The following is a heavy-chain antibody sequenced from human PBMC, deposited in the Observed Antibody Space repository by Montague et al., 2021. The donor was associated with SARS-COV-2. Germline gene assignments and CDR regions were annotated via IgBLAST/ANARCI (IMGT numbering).Heavy chain of an antibody. CDR3: ARVRYYGSGTSLGMDV. D-gene: IGHD3-10*01. CDR2: INHSGST. J-gene: IGHJ6*02. CDR1: GGSFSGYC. Sequence: SETLSLTCAVYGGSFSGYCWSWIRQPPGKGLEWIGEINHSGSTNYNPSLKSRVTISVDTSKNQFSLKLCSVTAADTAVYYCARVRYYGSGTSLGMDVWGQGTTVTVSS. V-gene: IGHV4-34*01.